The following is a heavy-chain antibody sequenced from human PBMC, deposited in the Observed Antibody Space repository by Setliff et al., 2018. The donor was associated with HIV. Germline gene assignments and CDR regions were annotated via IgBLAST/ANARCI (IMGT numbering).Heavy chain of an antibody. D-gene: IGHD1-7*01. CDR1: GDSMIPHY. CDR2: ISSYGSP. CDR3: ARHRGMPGTTWYNHYMDV. Sequence: ASETLSLTCLVSGDSMIPHYWSWIRQPPGRGLEWIGYISSYGSPSYSPSLESRVTILLDTSKNQFSLRLSSVTAADTAVYYCARHRGMPGTTWYNHYMDVWGTGATVTVSS. V-gene: IGHV4-59*11. J-gene: IGHJ6*03.